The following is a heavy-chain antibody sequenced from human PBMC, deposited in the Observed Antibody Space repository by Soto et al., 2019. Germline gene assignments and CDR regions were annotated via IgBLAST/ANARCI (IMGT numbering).Heavy chain of an antibody. CDR2: ISSDGSST. Sequence: PGRSLRLSCSASGFTFNNYIMHWVRQAPGKGLDWVAAISSDGSSTYYAESLKGRFTISRDNSKSTMYLQMDSLRSEDTAVYYCTNHRVRPTGRLYYHVLDVWGQGSTVSVSS. CDR3: TNHRVRPTGRLYYHVLDV. V-gene: IGHV3-30*04. D-gene: IGHD3-10*01. CDR1: GFTFNNYI. J-gene: IGHJ6*02.